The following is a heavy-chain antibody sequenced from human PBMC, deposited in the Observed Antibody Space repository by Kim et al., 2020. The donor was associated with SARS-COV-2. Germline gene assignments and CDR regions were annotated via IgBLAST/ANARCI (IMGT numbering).Heavy chain of an antibody. Sequence: GGSLRLSCAASGFTLTNYAMNWVRQVPGKGLEWVSVISGGCGSNYYADSVKGRFTISRDNSKNTVYLQMSSLRAEDTAVYYCAKEWRLTSLTSGGEFFDYWGQGTLVSVSS. CDR1: GFTLTNYA. J-gene: IGHJ4*02. D-gene: IGHD4-17*01. V-gene: IGHV3-23*01. CDR2: ISGGCGSN. CDR3: AKEWRLTSLTSGGEFFDY.